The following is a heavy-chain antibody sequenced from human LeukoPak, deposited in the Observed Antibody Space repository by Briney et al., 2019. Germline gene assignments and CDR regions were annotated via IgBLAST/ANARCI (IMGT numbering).Heavy chain of an antibody. J-gene: IGHJ4*02. Sequence: GGSLRLSCVASGITFSRHGMDWVRQAPDKGLEWVAVIADDGGVKQYADSVKGRFTVSRDNSKSTLYLQMNGLSVKDTAIYYCAREATWGEWYFDHWGQGTPVTVSS. CDR2: IADDGGVK. V-gene: IGHV3-30*03. D-gene: IGHD3-3*01. CDR3: AREATWGEWYFDH. CDR1: GITFSRHG.